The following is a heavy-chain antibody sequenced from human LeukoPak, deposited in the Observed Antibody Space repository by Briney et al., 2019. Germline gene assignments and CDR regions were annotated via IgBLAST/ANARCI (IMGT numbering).Heavy chain of an antibody. V-gene: IGHV3-73*01. CDR2: IRSKANSYAT. CDR1: GFTFSGSA. J-gene: IGHJ5*02. D-gene: IGHD3-10*01. Sequence: GGSLRLSCAASGFTFSGSAMHWVRQASGKGLEWVGRIRSKANSYATAYAASVKGRFTISRDDSKNTAYLQMNSLKTEDTAVYYCTRRNYYGSGSHAGGFDPWGQGTLVTVSS. CDR3: TRRNYYGSGSHAGGFDP.